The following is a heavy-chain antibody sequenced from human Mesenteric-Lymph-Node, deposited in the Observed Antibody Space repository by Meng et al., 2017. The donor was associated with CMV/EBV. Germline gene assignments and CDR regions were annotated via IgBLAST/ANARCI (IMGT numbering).Heavy chain of an antibody. Sequence: GESLKISCAASGFTFSTYGMLWVRQAPGKGLEWVAFIRYDGSNKYYADSVKGRFTVSRDNAKNSLYLQMNSLRGEDTAVYYCARVIVGATLGLIYYGMDVWGQGTTVTVSS. V-gene: IGHV3-30*02. J-gene: IGHJ6*02. D-gene: IGHD1-26*01. CDR2: IRYDGSNK. CDR1: GFTFSTYG. CDR3: ARVIVGATLGLIYYGMDV.